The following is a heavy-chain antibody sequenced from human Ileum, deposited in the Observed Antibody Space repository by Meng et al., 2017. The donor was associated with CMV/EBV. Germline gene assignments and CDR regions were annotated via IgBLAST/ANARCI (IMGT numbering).Heavy chain of an antibody. CDR2: IHYTETT. Sequence: QGPRPESGPGLLQPSAPLSLTCTFSGDSISSSRHFCGLIRQAPGKGLEWIATIHYTETTHYNPSLKSRITISVDTSKNQISLKVNSVTAADTAMYYCAADISTAWFYYWGQGTLVTVSS. V-gene: IGHV4-39*07. J-gene: IGHJ4*02. D-gene: IGHD2-2*01. CDR1: GDSISSSRHF. CDR3: AADISTAWFYY.